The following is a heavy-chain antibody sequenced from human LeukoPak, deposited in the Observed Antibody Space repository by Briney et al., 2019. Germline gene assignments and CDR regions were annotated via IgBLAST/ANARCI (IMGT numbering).Heavy chain of an antibody. V-gene: IGHV1-69*01. Sequence: SVKVSCKASGGTFSSYAISWVRQAPGQGLEWMGGIIPIFGTANYAQKFQGRVTITADESTSTACMELSSLRSEDTAVYYCARRSDSSGYPYYFDYWGQGTLVTVSS. D-gene: IGHD3-22*01. CDR3: ARRSDSSGYPYYFDY. CDR2: IIPIFGTA. CDR1: GGTFSSYA. J-gene: IGHJ4*02.